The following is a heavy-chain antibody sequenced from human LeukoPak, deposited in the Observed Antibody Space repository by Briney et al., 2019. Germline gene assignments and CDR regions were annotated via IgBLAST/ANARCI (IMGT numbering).Heavy chain of an antibody. D-gene: IGHD6-19*01. J-gene: IGHJ4*02. CDR2: IYHTGAT. Sequence: SEALSLTCTVSGGSIGGDYWTWIRQPPGKGLQYIGYIYHTGATNYNPSLKSRVTMSVDTSKNQFSLKLNSVTAADTAVYFCAKYGKSGWSIDNWGQGTLVTVSS. CDR1: GGSIGGDY. CDR3: AKYGKSGWSIDN. V-gene: IGHV4-59*08.